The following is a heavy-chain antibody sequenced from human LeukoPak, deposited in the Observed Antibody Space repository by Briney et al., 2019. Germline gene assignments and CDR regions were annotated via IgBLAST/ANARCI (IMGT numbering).Heavy chain of an antibody. D-gene: IGHD3-22*01. CDR3: AKDFESITMIAFDY. Sequence: GGSLRPSCAASGFTFSSYGMHWVRQAPGKGLEWVAFIWYDGSNKYYADSVKGRFTISRDNSKNTLYLQMNSLRAEDTAVYYCAKDFESITMIAFDYWGQGTLVTVSS. J-gene: IGHJ4*02. CDR2: IWYDGSNK. CDR1: GFTFSSYG. V-gene: IGHV3-30*02.